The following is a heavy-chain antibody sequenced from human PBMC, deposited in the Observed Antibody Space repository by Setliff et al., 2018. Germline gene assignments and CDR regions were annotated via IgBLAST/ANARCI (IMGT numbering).Heavy chain of an antibody. J-gene: IGHJ4*02. CDR1: GGSFSGYY. D-gene: IGHD4-17*01. CDR3: ARAHWGDYDY. V-gene: IGHV4-34*01. CDR2: INHSGST. Sequence: SETLSLTCAVYGGSFSGYYWSWIRQPPGRGLEWIGEINHSGSTNYNPSLKSRVTISVDTSKNQFSLKLSSVTAADTAVYYCARAHWGDYDYWGQGTLVTVSS.